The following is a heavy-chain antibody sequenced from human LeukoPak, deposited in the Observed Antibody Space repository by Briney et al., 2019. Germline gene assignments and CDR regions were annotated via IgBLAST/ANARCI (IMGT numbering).Heavy chain of an antibody. J-gene: IGHJ4*02. V-gene: IGHV4-38-2*02. CDR2: IYHSGST. D-gene: IGHD3-22*01. CDR3: ARDLLWDYYDSSGYQVDY. Sequence: SETLSLTCTVSGYSISSGYYWGWIRQPPGKGLEWIGSIYHSGSTYYNPSLKSRVTISVDTSKSQFSLKLSSVTAADTAVYYCARDLLWDYYDSSGYQVDYWGQGTLVTVSS. CDR1: GYSISSGYY.